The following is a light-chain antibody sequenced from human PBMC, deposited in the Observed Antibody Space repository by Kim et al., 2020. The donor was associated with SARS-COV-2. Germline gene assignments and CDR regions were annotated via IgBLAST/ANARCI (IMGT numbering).Light chain of an antibody. CDR1: QSVSSC. CDR3: QQRSNWPPRYT. CDR2: DAS. V-gene: IGKV3-11*01. J-gene: IGKJ2*01. Sequence: GETAPRACRASQSVSSCLACYQQTPGQAPRLLIYDASNRATGIPARFSGSGSGTDFTLTISSLEPEDFAVYYCQQRSNWPPRYTFGQGTKLEI.